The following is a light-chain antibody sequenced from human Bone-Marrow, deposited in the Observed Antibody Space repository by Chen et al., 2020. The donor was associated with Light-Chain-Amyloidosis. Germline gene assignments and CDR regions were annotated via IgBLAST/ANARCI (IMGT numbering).Light chain of an antibody. J-gene: IGKJ4*01. CDR1: RSVLSPSNDKNY. Sequence: DIVMTQSPDSLAVSLGETATITCRSSRSVLSPSNDKNYLAWFQQKSGQPPKLLISWASTRGFGVPDRFSGRGSGTDFTLTMSSLQPEDVALYYCQQYYGVPLTFGGGTTVEIK. CDR3: QQYYGVPLT. V-gene: IGKV4-1*01. CDR2: WAS.